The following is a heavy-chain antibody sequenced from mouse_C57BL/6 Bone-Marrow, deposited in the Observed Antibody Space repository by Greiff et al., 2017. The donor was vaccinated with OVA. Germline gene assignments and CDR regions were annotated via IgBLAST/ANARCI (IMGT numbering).Heavy chain of an antibody. Sequence: QVQLQQPGAELVKPGASVKLSCKASGYTFTSYWMQWVKQRPGQGLEWIGEIDPSDSYTNYNQKFKGKATLTVDTSSSTAYMQLSSLTSEDSAVYYCASWDGNHLDYWGQGTTLTVSS. CDR3: ASWDGNHLDY. CDR1: GYTFTSYW. V-gene: IGHV1-50*01. CDR2: IDPSDSYT. J-gene: IGHJ2*01. D-gene: IGHD2-1*01.